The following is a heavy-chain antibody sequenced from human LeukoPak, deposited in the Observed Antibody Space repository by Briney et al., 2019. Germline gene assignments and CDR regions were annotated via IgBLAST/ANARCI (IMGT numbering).Heavy chain of an antibody. J-gene: IGHJ6*04. CDR2: ISYDGSNK. D-gene: IGHD1-26*01. V-gene: IGHV3-30*18. CDR3: AKDRNRELYYYYYGIDV. CDR1: GFTFSSYG. Sequence: GGSLRLSCAASGFTFSSYGMHWVRQAPGKGLEWVAVISYDGSNKYYADSVKGRFTISRDNSKNTLYLQMNSLRAEDTAVYYCAKDRNRELYYYYYGIDVWGKGNTVTVSS.